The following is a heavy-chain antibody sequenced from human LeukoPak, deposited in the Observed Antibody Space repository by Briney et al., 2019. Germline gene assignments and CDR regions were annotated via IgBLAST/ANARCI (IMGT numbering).Heavy chain of an antibody. CDR2: VNPGGGST. Sequence: ASVKVSCKASGYTLTNYYIHWVRQAPGQGLEWMGLVNPGGGSTTYSQKFQGRVTMTRDTSTSTVYMELNNLRSEDTALYYCARARTGDSDYWGQGTLVTVSS. D-gene: IGHD7-27*01. V-gene: IGHV1-46*01. CDR3: ARARTGDSDY. J-gene: IGHJ4*02. CDR1: GYTLTNYY.